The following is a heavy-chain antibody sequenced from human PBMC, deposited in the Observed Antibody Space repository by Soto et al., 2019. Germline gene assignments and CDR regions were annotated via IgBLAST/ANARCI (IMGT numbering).Heavy chain of an antibody. V-gene: IGHV3-23*01. D-gene: IGHD1-20*01. Sequence: PGGSLRLSCAASGFTFSSYAMSWVRQAPGKGLEWVSAISGSGGSTYYVDSVKGRFTISRDNSKNTLYLQMNSLRAEDTAVYYCAKAPPVYNWISHYYYGMDVWGQGTTVTVSS. CDR1: GFTFSSYA. J-gene: IGHJ6*02. CDR3: AKAPPVYNWISHYYYGMDV. CDR2: ISGSGGST.